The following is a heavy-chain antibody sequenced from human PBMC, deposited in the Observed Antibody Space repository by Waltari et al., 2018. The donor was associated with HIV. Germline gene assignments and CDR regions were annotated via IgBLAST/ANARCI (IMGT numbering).Heavy chain of an antibody. J-gene: IGHJ4*02. V-gene: IGHV1-2*02. CDR1: GYTCTGAY. Sequence: QVQLVQSGAEVKRPGASVKVSCKAAGYTCTGAYIHWVRQAPGQGLEWMGWIIPNSGGTNYAQKFQGRVTMTRDTSTSTAYMEVNRLRSDDTAVYYCARGIYDTSGFQGYFDYWGQGTLVTVSS. CDR3: ARGIYDTSGFQGYFDY. D-gene: IGHD3-22*01. CDR2: IIPNSGGT.